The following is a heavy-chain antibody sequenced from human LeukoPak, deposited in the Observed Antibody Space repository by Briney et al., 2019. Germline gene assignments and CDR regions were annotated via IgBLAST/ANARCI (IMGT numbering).Heavy chain of an antibody. J-gene: IGHJ6*03. D-gene: IGHD3-22*01. Sequence: QTGGSLRLSCAASGFTFSSYAMSWVRQAPGKGLEWVSAISGSGGSTYYADSVKGRFTISRDNSKNTLYLQMNSLRAEDTAVYYCAKAYYYNSSGYYYYYYYMDVWGKGTTVTVSS. V-gene: IGHV3-23*01. CDR3: AKAYYYNSSGYYYYYYYMDV. CDR1: GFTFSSYA. CDR2: ISGSGGST.